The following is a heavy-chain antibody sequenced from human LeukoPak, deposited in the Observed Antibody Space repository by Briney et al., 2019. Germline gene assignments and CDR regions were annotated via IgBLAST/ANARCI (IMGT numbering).Heavy chain of an antibody. Sequence: SSETLSLTCAVPGGSVSSGTYYWSWIRQPPGKGLEWIGYIYYSGSTNYNPSLKSRVTISVDTSKNQFSLKLSSVTAADTAVYYCARARGSSFDPWGQGTLVTVSS. CDR2: IYYSGST. D-gene: IGHD3-10*01. CDR1: GGSVSSGTYY. CDR3: ARARGSSFDP. J-gene: IGHJ5*02. V-gene: IGHV4-61*01.